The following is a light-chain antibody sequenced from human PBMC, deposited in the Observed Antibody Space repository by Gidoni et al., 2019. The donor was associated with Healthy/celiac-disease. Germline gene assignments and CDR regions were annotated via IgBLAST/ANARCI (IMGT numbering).Light chain of an antibody. CDR3: QQLNSYLSWT. CDR2: AAS. V-gene: IGKV1-9*01. Sequence: DIPLTQSPSFLSASVGHRVTIPCRASQGISSYVAWYQQRPGKGPKLLIYAASNLQSGVPSRFSGSGSGTEFTLTSSSQQPEDSATYYCQQLNSYLSWTFGQGTKVEIK. J-gene: IGKJ1*01. CDR1: QGISSY.